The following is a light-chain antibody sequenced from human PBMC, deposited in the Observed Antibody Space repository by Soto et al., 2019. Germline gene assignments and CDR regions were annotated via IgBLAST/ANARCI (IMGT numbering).Light chain of an antibody. Sequence: DIQMTQSPSSLSASVGDRVTITCRASQSISSYLNWDQQKPGKVPKLLIYGASSVQSGVPSRFSGGGSGTDFTLTISSLQPEYYEDYYCQQSYSATWTFGQGTEVEIK. CDR3: QQSYSATWT. J-gene: IGKJ1*01. V-gene: IGKV1-39*01. CDR2: GAS. CDR1: QSISSY.